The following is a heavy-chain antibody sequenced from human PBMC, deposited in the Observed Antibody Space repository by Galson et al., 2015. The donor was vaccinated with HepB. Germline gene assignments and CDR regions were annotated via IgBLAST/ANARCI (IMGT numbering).Heavy chain of an antibody. CDR1: GFFVSTNC. J-gene: IGHJ4*02. D-gene: IGHD3-10*01. CDR3: AREGFGESRSFDY. CDR2: ICSGGGT. V-gene: IGHV3-53*05. Sequence: SLRLSCAASGFFVSTNCVSWVRQAPGKGLEWVSAICSGGGTYYADSVKGRFTISRDNSKNTLYLQMNSLRAEDTAVYYCAREGFGESRSFDYWGQGTLVTVSS.